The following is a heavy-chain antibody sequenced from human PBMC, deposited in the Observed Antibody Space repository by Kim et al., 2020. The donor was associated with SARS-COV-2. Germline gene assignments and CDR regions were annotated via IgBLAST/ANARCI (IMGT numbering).Heavy chain of an antibody. CDR2: IYYSGST. D-gene: IGHD2-2*01. CDR1: GGSISSSSYY. V-gene: IGHV4-39*01. Sequence: SETLSLTCTVSGGSISSSSYYWGWIRQPPGKGLEWIGSIYYSGSTYYNPSLKSRVTISVDTSKNQFSLKLSSVTAADTAVYYCARTLRSPMLYYYYGMDVWGQGTTVTVSS. CDR3: ARTLRSPMLYYYYGMDV. J-gene: IGHJ6*02.